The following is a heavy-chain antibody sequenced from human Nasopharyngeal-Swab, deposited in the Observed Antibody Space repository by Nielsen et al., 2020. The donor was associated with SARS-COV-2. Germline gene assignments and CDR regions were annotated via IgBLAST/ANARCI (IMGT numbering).Heavy chain of an antibody. CDR2: IGGVGSPT. CDR1: EFTFRTYA. V-gene: IGHV3-23*01. CDR3: AKHSPHSPPGDRVFGY. D-gene: IGHD7-27*01. Sequence: GGSLRLSCAASEFTFRTYAMSWVRQAPGKGLEWVSAIGGVGSPTFYADSVKGRFTISRDNSKNMLFLQMNSLTADDTAVYYCAKHSPHSPPGDRVFGYWGQGTLVTVSS. J-gene: IGHJ4*02.